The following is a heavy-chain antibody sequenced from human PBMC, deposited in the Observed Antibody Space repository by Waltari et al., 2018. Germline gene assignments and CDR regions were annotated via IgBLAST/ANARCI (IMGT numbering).Heavy chain of an antibody. CDR2: ISGRGDDT. CDR3: ARDRSYGYDAFDV. J-gene: IGHJ3*01. Sequence: EVQLVQSGAEVKKPGESLRISCKGSGYSFTSYWISWVRQAPGKGLEWVSAISGRGDDTYYAASVKGRFTISRDNSKKTLYLQMNSLRPEDTATYYCARDRSYGYDAFDVWGQGTLVTVSS. V-gene: IGHV3-23*04. CDR1: GYSFTSYW. D-gene: IGHD5-18*01.